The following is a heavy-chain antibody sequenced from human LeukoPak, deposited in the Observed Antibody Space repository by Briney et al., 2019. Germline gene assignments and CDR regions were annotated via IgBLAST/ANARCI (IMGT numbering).Heavy chain of an antibody. CDR3: ARDLPENSGYDWSLPENNWFDP. CDR1: GYTFTSYG. CDR2: ISAYNGNT. Sequence: ASVKVSCKASGYTFTSYGISWVRQAPGQGLEWMGWISAYNGNTNYAQKLQGRVTMTTDTSTSTAYMELRSLRSDDTAVYYCARDLPENSGYDWSLPENNWFDPWGQGTLVTVSS. V-gene: IGHV1-18*01. J-gene: IGHJ5*02. D-gene: IGHD5-12*01.